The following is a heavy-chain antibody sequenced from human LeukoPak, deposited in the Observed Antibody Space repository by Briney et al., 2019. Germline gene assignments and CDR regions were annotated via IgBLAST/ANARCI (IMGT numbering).Heavy chain of an antibody. D-gene: IGHD3-3*01. CDR3: ARKGLFGGRVSWFDP. J-gene: IGHJ5*02. CDR2: IKQDGSEK. CDR1: GFTFRNYA. Sequence: PGGSLRLSCAASGFTFRNYAMSWVRQAPGKGLEWVANIKQDGSEKYYVDSVKGRFTISRDNAKNSLYLQMNSLRAEDTAVYYCARKGLFGGRVSWFDPWGQGTLVTVSS. V-gene: IGHV3-7*01.